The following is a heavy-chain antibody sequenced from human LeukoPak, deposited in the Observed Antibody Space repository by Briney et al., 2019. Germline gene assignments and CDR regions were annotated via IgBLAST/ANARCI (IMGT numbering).Heavy chain of an antibody. CDR1: SGSISSSSSYH. J-gene: IGHJ3*02. CDR2: IYYSGKT. Sequence: PSETLSLTCTVSSGSISSSSSYHWGWIRQPPGKGLEWIGSIYYSGKTYYNPSLKSRVTISVDTSKNQFSLKLSSVTAADTAVYYCARHLKGYCSNGVCSDAFDIWGQGTMGTVSS. V-gene: IGHV4-39*01. D-gene: IGHD2-8*01. CDR3: ARHLKGYCSNGVCSDAFDI.